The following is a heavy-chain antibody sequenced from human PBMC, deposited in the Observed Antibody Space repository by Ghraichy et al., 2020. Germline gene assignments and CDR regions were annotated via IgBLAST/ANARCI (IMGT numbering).Heavy chain of an antibody. CDR1: GGTFKTYA. CDR2: IIPIFGTT. J-gene: IGHJ4*02. V-gene: IGHV1-69*05. CDR3: ASAFVYESTGASDY. Sequence: SVKVSCKISGGTFKTYAVNWVRQAPGQGLEWMGEIIPIFGTTDYAQKFQGRVTITTDESAISAYMELRNLTSEDTAMYYCASAFVYESTGASDYWGQGTLVTVSS. D-gene: IGHD3-22*01.